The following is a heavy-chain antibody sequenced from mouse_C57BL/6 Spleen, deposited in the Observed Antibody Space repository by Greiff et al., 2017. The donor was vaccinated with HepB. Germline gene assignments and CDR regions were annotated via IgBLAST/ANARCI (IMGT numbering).Heavy chain of an antibody. D-gene: IGHD1-1*01. V-gene: IGHV1-69*01. CDR2: IDPSDSYT. CDR1: GYTFTSYW. J-gene: IGHJ2*01. CDR3: ARTPRGSSYGYFDY. Sequence: QVQLKQPGAELVMPGASVKLSCKASGYTFTSYWMHWVKQRPGQGLEWIGEIDPSDSYTNYNQKFKGKSTLTVDKSSSTAYMQLSSLTSEDSAVYYCARTPRGSSYGYFDYWGQGTTLTVSS.